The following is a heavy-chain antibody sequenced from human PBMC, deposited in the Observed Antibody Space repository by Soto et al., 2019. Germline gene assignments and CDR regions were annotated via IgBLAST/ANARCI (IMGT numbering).Heavy chain of an antibody. J-gene: IGHJ4*02. V-gene: IGHV3-NL1*01. CDR3: ARDRGYTYGFEL. CDR2: LYISGST. Sequence: GGSLRLSGLGSGFTFRDYGMHWVRQGPGKGLEWVAVLYISGSTYYADSVKGRFTISRDNAKNSLYLQMNSLRDEDTAVYYCARDRGYTYGFELWGPGALVTVSS. CDR1: GFTFRDYG. D-gene: IGHD5-18*01.